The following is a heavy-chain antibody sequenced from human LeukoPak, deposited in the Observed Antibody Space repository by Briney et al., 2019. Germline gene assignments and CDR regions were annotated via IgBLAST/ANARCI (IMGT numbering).Heavy chain of an antibody. CDR1: GFSFGTYA. J-gene: IGHJ4*02. CDR2: ISGNSYST. V-gene: IGHV3-23*01. Sequence: PGGSLTLFCAASGFSFGTYAVSWVRQAPGKGLEWVSAISGNSYSTYYADSVKGRFTISRDNSKNTLSLQMNSLRAEDTAFYYCTKASDSAWRDDFDYWGQGTLVTVSS. CDR3: TKASDSAWRDDFDY. D-gene: IGHD6-19*01.